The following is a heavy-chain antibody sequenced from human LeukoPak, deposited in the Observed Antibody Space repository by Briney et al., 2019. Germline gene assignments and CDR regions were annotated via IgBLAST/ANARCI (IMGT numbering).Heavy chain of an antibody. J-gene: IGHJ4*02. V-gene: IGHV5-51*01. Sequence: GESLKISCKGSGYSFTSYWIGWVRQMPGKGLEWMGIIYPGDSDTRYSPSFQGQVTISADKSISTAYLQWSSLKASDTAMYYCARRLLADYGGNSVDFDYWGQGTLVTVSS. CDR3: ARRLLADYGGNSVDFDY. CDR2: IYPGDSDT. CDR1: GYSFTSYW. D-gene: IGHD4-23*01.